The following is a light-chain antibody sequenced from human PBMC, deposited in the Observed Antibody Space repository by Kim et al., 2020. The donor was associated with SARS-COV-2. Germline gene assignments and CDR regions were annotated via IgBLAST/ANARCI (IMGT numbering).Light chain of an antibody. CDR3: QQASSFPLT. Sequence: DIQMTQSPSSVSASVGDRVTITCRASQAISSWLAWYQQKPGNAPNLLIYAASSLQSGVPSRFSGSGSDTNFTLTITSLQPEDFATYYCQQASSFPLTFGGGTKVDIK. CDR2: AAS. J-gene: IGKJ4*01. CDR1: QAISSW. V-gene: IGKV1-12*01.